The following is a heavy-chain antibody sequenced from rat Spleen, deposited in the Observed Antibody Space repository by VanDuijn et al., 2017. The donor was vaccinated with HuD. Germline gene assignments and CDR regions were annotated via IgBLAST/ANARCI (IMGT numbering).Heavy chain of an antibody. CDR2: ISYDGSTT. CDR3: TREETLYGYFDF. CDR1: GFAFSDYN. J-gene: IGHJ1*01. Sequence: EVQLVESGGGLVQPGRSLKLSCAASGFAFSDYNMAWVRQAPKKGLEWVATISYDGSTTYYRDSVKGRFTISRDNAESTLYLQMNSLRSEDTATYYCTREETLYGYFDFWGPGTMVTVSS. V-gene: IGHV5-7*01.